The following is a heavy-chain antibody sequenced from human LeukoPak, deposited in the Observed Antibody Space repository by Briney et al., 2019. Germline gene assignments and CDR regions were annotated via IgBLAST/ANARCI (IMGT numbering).Heavy chain of an antibody. CDR2: INGGSSYI. CDR1: GLTFSYYS. Sequence: GGSLRLSCVASGLTFSYYSMNWVRQAPGKGLEWLSSINGGSSYIYYADSVRGRFTISRDNAKNSLSLQMNSLRAEDTAVYYCAREESGSRYDIDYWGQGILVTVSS. J-gene: IGHJ4*02. V-gene: IGHV3-21*01. D-gene: IGHD1-1*01. CDR3: AREESGSRYDIDY.